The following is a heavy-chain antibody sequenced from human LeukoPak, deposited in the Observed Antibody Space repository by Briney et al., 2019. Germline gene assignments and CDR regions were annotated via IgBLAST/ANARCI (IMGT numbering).Heavy chain of an antibody. CDR3: ATFRWIKQWLVRDY. CDR1: GYTFTNYG. CDR2: FDPEDGET. V-gene: IGHV1-24*01. D-gene: IGHD6-19*01. J-gene: IGHJ4*02. Sequence: GASVKVSCKASGYTFTNYGISWVRQAPGQGLEWMGGFDPEDGETIYAQKFQGRVTMTEDTSTDTAYMELSSLRSEDTAVYYCATFRWIKQWLVRDYWGQGALVTVSS.